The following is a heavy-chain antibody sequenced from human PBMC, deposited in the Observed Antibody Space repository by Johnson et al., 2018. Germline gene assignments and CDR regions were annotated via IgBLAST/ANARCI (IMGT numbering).Heavy chain of an antibody. Sequence: VQLQESGGELVRPGGSLRVSCATSGFIFSAHWMHWVRQSPGKGLVWVSRINSDGSSITYADSVRGRFTVSRDNAKNTLFLQMNNLSVEDSAVYYCSRTHHFYGSASYHNDAFDLWGQGTMVTVAS. V-gene: IGHV3-74*03. D-gene: IGHD3-10*01. CDR3: SRTHHFYGSASYHNDAFDL. J-gene: IGHJ3*01. CDR2: INSDGSSI. CDR1: GFIFSAHW.